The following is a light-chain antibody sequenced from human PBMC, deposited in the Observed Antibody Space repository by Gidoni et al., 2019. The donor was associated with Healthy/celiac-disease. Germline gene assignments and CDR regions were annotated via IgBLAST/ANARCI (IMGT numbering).Light chain of an antibody. V-gene: IGLV2-14*01. CDR2: EVS. CDR1: SSDVGGYNY. CDR3: SSYTSSSTLDWV. Sequence: SALTQPASVSGSPGQSITISCTGTSSDVGGYNYDSWYQQHPGKAPKLMIYEVSNRPSGVSNRFSGSKSGNTASLTISGLQAEDEADYYCSSYTSSSTLDWVFGGGTKLTVL. J-gene: IGLJ3*02.